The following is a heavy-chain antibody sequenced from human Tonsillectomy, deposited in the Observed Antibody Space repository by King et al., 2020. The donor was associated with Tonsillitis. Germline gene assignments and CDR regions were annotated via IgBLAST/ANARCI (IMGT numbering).Heavy chain of an antibody. CDR3: ARGASYRGNFDY. J-gene: IGHJ4*02. V-gene: IGHV4-61*02. CDR2: IYTSGST. CDR1: GGSIGSGHYY. D-gene: IGHD1-26*01. Sequence: VQLQESGPGLVKPSQTLSLTCTVSGGSIGSGHYYWSWIRQPAGKGLEWIGRIYTSGSTKYNPSLKSRVTMSEDTSKNQFSLKLSSVTAADTALYFCARGASYRGNFDYWGQGTLVTVSS.